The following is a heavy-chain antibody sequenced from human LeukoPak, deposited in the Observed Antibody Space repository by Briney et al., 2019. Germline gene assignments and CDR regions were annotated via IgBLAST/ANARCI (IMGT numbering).Heavy chain of an antibody. V-gene: IGHV1-18*01. CDR2: IGAYNGNT. Sequence: GSVKVSCKASGYTFTNYGIGWFRQAPGQGLEWMGWIGAYNGNTDYAQKLQGRVTMTTDTSTSTAYMELRSLRSDDTAVYFCARDVDRTTPYNWFDPWGQGTLVTVSS. J-gene: IGHJ5*02. D-gene: IGHD1-1*01. CDR3: ARDVDRTTPYNWFDP. CDR1: GYTFTNYG.